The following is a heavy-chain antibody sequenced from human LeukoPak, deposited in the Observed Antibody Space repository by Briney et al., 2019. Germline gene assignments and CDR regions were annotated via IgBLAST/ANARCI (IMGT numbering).Heavy chain of an antibody. CDR3: AEDTFDY. Sequence: GGSLRLSCAAFGFTFDDYAMHWVRQAPGKGLEWVSGISWNSGSIGYADSVKGRFTISRDNAKNSLYLQMNSLRAEDTALYYCAEDTFDYWGQGTLVTVSS. J-gene: IGHJ4*02. V-gene: IGHV3-9*01. CDR1: GFTFDDYA. CDR2: ISWNSGSI.